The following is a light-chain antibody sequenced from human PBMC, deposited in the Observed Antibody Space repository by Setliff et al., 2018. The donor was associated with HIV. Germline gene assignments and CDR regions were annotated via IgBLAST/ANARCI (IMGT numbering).Light chain of an antibody. V-gene: IGLV1-51*01. Sequence: QSVLTQPPSVSAAPGQRVTVSCSASGSNFGADYISWYQQFPTTAPRFLVDVNNQRPSGIPDRFSASKSGTSATLTITGLLSGDEADYYCGTWDATLNVYVFGTGTKVT. CDR2: VNN. CDR1: GSNFGADY. CDR3: GTWDATLNVYV. J-gene: IGLJ1*01.